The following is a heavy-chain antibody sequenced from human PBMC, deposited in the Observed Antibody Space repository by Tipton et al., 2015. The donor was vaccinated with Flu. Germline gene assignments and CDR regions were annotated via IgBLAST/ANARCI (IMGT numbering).Heavy chain of an antibody. J-gene: IGHJ4*02. CDR3: AREGTSGELRPIDY. D-gene: IGHD1-26*01. V-gene: IGHV4-38-2*02. Sequence: TLSLTCSVSGDYISSRYFWGWIRQPPGKGLEWIGNVHRSGSPYYNPSLRSRVTMTVDGAKNQFSLRLASVTATDTAVYYCAREGTSGELRPIDYWGQGTLVTVSS. CDR2: VHRSGSP. CDR1: GDYISSRYF.